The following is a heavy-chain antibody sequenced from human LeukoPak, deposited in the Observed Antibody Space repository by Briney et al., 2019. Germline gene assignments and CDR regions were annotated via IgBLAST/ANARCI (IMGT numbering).Heavy chain of an antibody. J-gene: IGHJ4*02. V-gene: IGHV3-30*18. Sequence: PGRSLRLSCAASGFTFSSYGMHWVRQAPGKGLEWVAVISYDGNNKYYADSVKGRFTISRDNSKNTLYLQMNSLRAEDTAVYYCAKDPFRGITMIVVVISHFDYWGQGTLVTVSS. CDR2: ISYDGNNK. CDR3: AKDPFRGITMIVVVISHFDY. CDR1: GFTFSSYG. D-gene: IGHD3-22*01.